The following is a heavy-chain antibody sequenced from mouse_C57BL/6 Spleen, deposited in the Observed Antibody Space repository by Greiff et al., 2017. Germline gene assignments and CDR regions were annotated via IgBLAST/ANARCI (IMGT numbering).Heavy chain of an antibody. Sequence: EVQLKESGAELVKPGASVKLSCTASGFNIKDYYMHWVKQRTEQGLEWIGRIDPEDGATKYAPKFQGKATITADTSSNTAYLQLSSLTSEDTAVYYCARGDNYWFAYWGQGTLVTVSA. CDR3: ARGDNYWFAY. D-gene: IGHD1-3*01. CDR2: IDPEDGAT. V-gene: IGHV14-2*01. CDR1: GFNIKDYY. J-gene: IGHJ3*01.